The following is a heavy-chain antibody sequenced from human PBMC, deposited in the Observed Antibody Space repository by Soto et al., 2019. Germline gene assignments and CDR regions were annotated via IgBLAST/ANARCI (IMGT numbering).Heavy chain of an antibody. D-gene: IGHD2-2*01. V-gene: IGHV3-64*01. Sequence: EVQLVESGGGLVQPGGSLRLSCAASGFTFSTYGMHWVRQAPGKGLEYVSAISGDGTSTYYANSVKGRFTISRDNSKNTLYLQMGSLRAEDMAVYYCAGTDCTSSRCFHFDYWGQGALVTVSS. CDR3: AGTDCTSSRCFHFDY. CDR1: GFTFSTYG. J-gene: IGHJ4*02. CDR2: ISGDGTST.